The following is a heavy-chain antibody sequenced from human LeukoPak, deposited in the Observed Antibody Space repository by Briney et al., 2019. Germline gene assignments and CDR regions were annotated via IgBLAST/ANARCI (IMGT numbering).Heavy chain of an antibody. D-gene: IGHD3-22*01. CDR1: GYTFTIYD. CDR3: ARLYYYASSGYDALDI. Sequence: ASVNVSCKTSGYTFTIYDINWVRQVTGQGLEWVGGMDGNSGKTAYAQNFLGRVTITRNTSISTAYMELSSLRSEDTAVYYCARLYYYASSGYDALDIWGQGTMVAVSS. V-gene: IGHV1-8*01. J-gene: IGHJ3*02. CDR2: MDGNSGKT.